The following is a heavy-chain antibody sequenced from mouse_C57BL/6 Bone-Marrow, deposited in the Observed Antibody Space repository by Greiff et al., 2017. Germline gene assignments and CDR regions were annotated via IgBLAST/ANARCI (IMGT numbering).Heavy chain of an antibody. D-gene: IGHD2-2*01. V-gene: IGHV1-59*01. CDR1: GYTFTSYW. CDR3: ARGGCLRYAMDY. CDR2: IDPSDSYT. Sequence: QVQLQQPGAELVRPGTSVKLSCKASGYTFTSYWMHWVKQRPGQGLEWIGVIDPSDSYTNYNQQFKGKATLTVDTASSTTYMQLSSLTSEDSAVYYCARGGCLRYAMDYWGQGISVSVSA. J-gene: IGHJ4*01.